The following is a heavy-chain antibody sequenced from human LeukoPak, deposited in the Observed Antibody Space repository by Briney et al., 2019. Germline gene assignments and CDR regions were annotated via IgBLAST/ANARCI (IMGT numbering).Heavy chain of an antibody. D-gene: IGHD3-10*01. J-gene: IGHJ4*02. CDR3: ARLHNSGSHPADY. CDR1: GYSFTNYW. V-gene: IGHV5-51*01. Sequence: GESLKISCKVSGYSFTNYWIGWVRQMPGKGLEWMGIIYPGDSDTTYSPSFQGQVTISADKSISTAYLQWSSLKAPDTAIYYCARLHNSGSHPADYWGQGTLVTVSS. CDR2: IYPGDSDT.